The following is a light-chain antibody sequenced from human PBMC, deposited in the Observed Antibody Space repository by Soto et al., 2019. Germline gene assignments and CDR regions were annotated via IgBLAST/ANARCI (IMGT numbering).Light chain of an antibody. CDR1: SSNIGAAYD. Sequence: QPVLTQPPSVSGAPGQRVTISCTGSSSNIGAAYDVHWYQHLPGTAPKLLIYGNSNRPSGVPDRFSGSKSGTSASLAITGLQAEDEADYYCQSYDSSLSGSVFGGRTKLTVL. CDR3: QSYDSSLSGSV. CDR2: GNS. V-gene: IGLV1-40*01. J-gene: IGLJ2*01.